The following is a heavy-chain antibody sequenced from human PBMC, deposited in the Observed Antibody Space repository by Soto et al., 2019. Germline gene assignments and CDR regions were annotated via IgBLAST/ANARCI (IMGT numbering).Heavy chain of an antibody. J-gene: IGHJ6*03. Sequence: SVKVSCKASGGTFGSYTISWVRQAPGQGLEWMGRIIPILGIANYAQKFQGRVTITADKSTSTAYMELSSLRSEDTAVCYCARDPVVVPAARYYYYMDVWGKGTTVTVSS. CDR1: GGTFGSYT. CDR2: IIPILGIA. CDR3: ARDPVVVPAARYYYYMDV. D-gene: IGHD2-2*01. V-gene: IGHV1-69*04.